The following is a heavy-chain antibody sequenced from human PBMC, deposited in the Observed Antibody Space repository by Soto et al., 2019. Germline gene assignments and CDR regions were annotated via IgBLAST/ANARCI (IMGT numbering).Heavy chain of an antibody. CDR3: ASSHPNNWFDP. Sequence: QVQLVQSGAEVKKPGSSVKVSCKASGGTFSSYTISWVRQAPGQGLEWMGRIIPILGIANYAQKFQGRVTITAEKSTSTAYMELSILRSEDTAVYYCASSHPNNWFDPWGQGTLVTVSS. V-gene: IGHV1-69*02. CDR2: IIPILGIA. J-gene: IGHJ5*02. CDR1: GGTFSSYT.